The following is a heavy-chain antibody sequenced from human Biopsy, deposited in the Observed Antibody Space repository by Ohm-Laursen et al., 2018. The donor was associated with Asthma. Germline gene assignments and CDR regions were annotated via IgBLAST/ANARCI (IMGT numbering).Heavy chain of an antibody. CDR3: ARHWDWGSFFDY. CDR2: ISYTGSA. CDR1: GGSMSSSSYY. V-gene: IGHV4-39*01. D-gene: IGHD7-27*01. J-gene: IGHJ4*02. Sequence: PPGTLSLTCTVSGGSMSSSSYYWGWIRQPPGKGLEWMGSISYTGSAYHNPSLKSRVTISVDTSKNHFSLKLSSVTAADTAVYYCARHWDWGSFFDYWGQGAPATVSS.